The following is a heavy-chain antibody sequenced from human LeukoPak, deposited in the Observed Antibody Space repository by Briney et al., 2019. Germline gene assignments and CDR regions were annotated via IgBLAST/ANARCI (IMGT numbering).Heavy chain of an antibody. Sequence: SETLSLTCTVSGGSISSGSYYWSWIRQPAGKGLEWIGRIYTSGSTNYNPSLKSRVTISVDTSKNQFSLKLSSVTAADTAVYYCANQIYGSGSYFGFWGQGTLVTVSS. CDR2: IYTSGST. D-gene: IGHD3-10*01. CDR1: GGSISSGSYY. V-gene: IGHV4-61*02. J-gene: IGHJ4*02. CDR3: ANQIYGSGSYFGF.